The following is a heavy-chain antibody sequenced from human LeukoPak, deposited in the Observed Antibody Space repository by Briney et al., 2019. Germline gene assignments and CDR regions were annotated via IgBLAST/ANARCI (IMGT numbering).Heavy chain of an antibody. CDR3: ASGPIVVVPAAMGGDASDI. Sequence: SETLSLTCTVSGGSISSGGYYWSWIRQPPGKGLEWIGYIYHSGSTYYNPSLKSRVTISVDRSKNQFSLKLSSVTAADTAVYYCASGPIVVVPAAMGGDASDIWGQGTMVTVSS. J-gene: IGHJ3*02. CDR1: GGSISSGGYY. D-gene: IGHD2-2*01. V-gene: IGHV4-30-2*01. CDR2: IYHSGST.